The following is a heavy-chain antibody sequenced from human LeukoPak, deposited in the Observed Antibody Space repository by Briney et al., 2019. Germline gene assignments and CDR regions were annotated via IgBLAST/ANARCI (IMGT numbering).Heavy chain of an antibody. J-gene: IGHJ4*02. Sequence: SGGGVVQPGRSLRLSCAASGFTFSDYAMHWVRQAPGKGLEWVALISYDGSNKYYADSVKGRFTISRDNSKNTLYLQMNSLRAEDTAVYYCARGSGKYTSGTFDYWGQGTLVTVSS. V-gene: IGHV3-30-3*01. D-gene: IGHD6-19*01. CDR2: ISYDGSNK. CDR3: ARGSGKYTSGTFDY. CDR1: GFTFSDYA.